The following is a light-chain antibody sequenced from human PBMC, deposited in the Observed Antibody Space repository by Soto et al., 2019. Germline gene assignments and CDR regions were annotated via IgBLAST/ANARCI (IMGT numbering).Light chain of an antibody. CDR1: QSVSSSY. CDR3: QQRSNWPT. V-gene: IGKV3D-20*02. CDR2: DAS. J-gene: IGKJ1*01. Sequence: ELLLPQSPGTLSLSPGERATPSCRASQSVSSSYLAWYQQKPGQAPRLLIYDASNRATGIPARFSGSGSGTDFTLTISSLEPEDFAVYYCQQRSNWPTFGQGTKVDIK.